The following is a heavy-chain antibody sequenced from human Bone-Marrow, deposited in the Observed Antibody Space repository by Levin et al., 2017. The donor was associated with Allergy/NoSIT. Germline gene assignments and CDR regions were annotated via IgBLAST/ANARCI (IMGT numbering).Heavy chain of an antibody. Sequence: PGGSLRLSCEASGFTLSSYAMHWVRQAPGKGLEWVAVISYDGRNEYYTDSVKGRFTISRDNSKNTLYLQMNSLRDEDTAVYYCAKDFAEIYYFYYMEVWGKGTTVTVSS. CDR1: GFTLSSYA. V-gene: IGHV3-30*04. CDR3: AKDFAEIYYFYYMEV. CDR2: ISYDGRNE. J-gene: IGHJ6*03. D-gene: IGHD3-10*01.